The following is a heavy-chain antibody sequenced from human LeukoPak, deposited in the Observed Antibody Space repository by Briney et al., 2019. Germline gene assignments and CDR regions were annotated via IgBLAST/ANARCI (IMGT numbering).Heavy chain of an antibody. J-gene: IGHJ4*02. V-gene: IGHV3-74*01. CDR3: VREGYDYVWGSYGYFDY. D-gene: IGHD3-16*01. CDR1: GLTFSSYW. Sequence: GGSLRLSCAASGLTFSSYWMHWVRQAPGKGLVWVSRINSDGSSTSHADSVKGRFTISRDNAKNTLYLQMNSLRAEDTAVYYCVREGYDYVWGSYGYFDYWGQGTLVTVSS. CDR2: INSDGSST.